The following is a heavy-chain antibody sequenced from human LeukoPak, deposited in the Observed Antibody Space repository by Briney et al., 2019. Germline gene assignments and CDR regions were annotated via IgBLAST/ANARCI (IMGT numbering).Heavy chain of an antibody. V-gene: IGHV3-74*01. Sequence: GGSLRLSCAASGFTFSSYWMHWVRQAPGKELVWVSRINSDGSSTSYADSVKGRFTISRDNAKNTLYLQMNSRRAEDTAVYYCARAKPYSSSSLDYWGQGTLVTVSS. CDR2: INSDGSST. D-gene: IGHD6-6*01. CDR1: GFTFSSYW. J-gene: IGHJ4*02. CDR3: ARAKPYSSSSLDY.